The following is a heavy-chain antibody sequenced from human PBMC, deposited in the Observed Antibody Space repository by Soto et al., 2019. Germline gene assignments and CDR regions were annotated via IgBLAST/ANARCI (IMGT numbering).Heavy chain of an antibody. Sequence: SVKVSCQASGGTLSRHAFRWVPQAPGQGLEWMGGIIPIFGTPTYAQKFQGRGTITADESTSTAYMELSRLRSEDTAVYYCARAQTTYYDSSGCYLDYWGQGTLVTVSS. CDR2: IIPIFGTP. V-gene: IGHV1-69*13. CDR3: ARAQTTYYDSSGCYLDY. D-gene: IGHD3-22*01. CDR1: GGTLSRHA. J-gene: IGHJ4*02.